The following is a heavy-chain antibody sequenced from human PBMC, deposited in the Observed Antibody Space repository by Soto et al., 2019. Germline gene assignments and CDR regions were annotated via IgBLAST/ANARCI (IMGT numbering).Heavy chain of an antibody. CDR1: GGSISSSSYY. CDR2: IYYSGST. D-gene: IGHD1-26*01. J-gene: IGHJ4*02. CDR3: ARQGGSYLLRYYFDY. V-gene: IGHV4-39*01. Sequence: PSETLSLTCTVSGGSISSSSYYWGWIRQPPGKGLEWIGSIYYSGSTYYNPSLKSRVTISVDTSKNQFSLKLSSVTAADTAVYYCARQGGSYLLRYYFDYWGQGTLVTVSS.